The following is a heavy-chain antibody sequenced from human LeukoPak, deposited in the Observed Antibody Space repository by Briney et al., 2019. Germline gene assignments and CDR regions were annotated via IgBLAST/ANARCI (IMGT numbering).Heavy chain of an antibody. D-gene: IGHD3-16*01. J-gene: IGHJ4*02. CDR2: ISTGGTTK. CDR1: GFTFSDYY. V-gene: IGHV3-11*04. CDR3: ASMSDYFDY. Sequence: PGGSLRLSCAASGFTFSDYYMSWIRQVPGKELEWVSYISTGGTTKSYADSVKGRFTITRDNAKNSLYLQMNSLRAEDTAVYYCASMSDYFDYWGQGTLVTVSS.